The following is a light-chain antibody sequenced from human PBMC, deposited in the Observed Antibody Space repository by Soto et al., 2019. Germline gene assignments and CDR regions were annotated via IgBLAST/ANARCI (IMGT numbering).Light chain of an antibody. V-gene: IGKV3-20*01. CDR2: GAS. Sequence: DIVLTQSPGTLSLSPGERATLSCRVSQRISSSYLAWYQQKPGQAPRLLIYGASSRATGIPERFSGSGSGTDFTLTISRLEPEDFAVYYCQQYAASPITFGHGTRLEIK. CDR1: QRISSSY. J-gene: IGKJ5*01. CDR3: QQYAASPIT.